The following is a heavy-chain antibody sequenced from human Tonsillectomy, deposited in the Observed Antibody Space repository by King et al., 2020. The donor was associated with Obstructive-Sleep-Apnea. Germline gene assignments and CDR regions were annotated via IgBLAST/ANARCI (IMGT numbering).Heavy chain of an antibody. CDR2: IYYSGST. CDR1: GGSISSYY. J-gene: IGHJ4*02. CDR3: ATRLKDYFDY. V-gene: IGHV4-59*01. Sequence: QLQESGPGLVKPSETLSLTCTVSGGSISSYYWSWIRQPPGKGLEWIGYIYYSGSTNYNPSLKSRVTISVDTSKNQFSLKLRSVTAADTAVYYCATRLKDYFDYWGQGTLVTVSS. D-gene: IGHD6-25*01.